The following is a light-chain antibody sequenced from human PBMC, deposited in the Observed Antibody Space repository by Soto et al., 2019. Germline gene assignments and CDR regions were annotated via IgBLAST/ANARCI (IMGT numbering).Light chain of an antibody. CDR2: AAS. CDR1: QGIRSY. V-gene: IGKV1-9*01. Sequence: DIQLTQSPSFLSASVGDRVTITCRDSQGIRSYLAWYQQKPGKAPNLLIYAASTLQSGVPSGFSGSGSGTEFTLTVSSLQPEDFATYYCQQRNFYPPSFGQGTRLESK. J-gene: IGKJ5*01. CDR3: QQRNFYPPS.